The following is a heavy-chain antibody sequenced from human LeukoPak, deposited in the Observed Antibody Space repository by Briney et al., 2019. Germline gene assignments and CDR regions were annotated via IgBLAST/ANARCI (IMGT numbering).Heavy chain of an antibody. J-gene: IGHJ4*02. CDR2: INPNSGGT. Sequence: ASVKVSCKASGYTFTGYYMHWARQAPGQGLEWMGWINPNSGGTNYAHKFQGRVTMTRDTSISTAYMELSRLRSDDTAVYYCARVDDSGWYIWRDYWGQGTLVTVSS. CDR1: GYTFTGYY. D-gene: IGHD6-19*01. CDR3: ARVDDSGWYIWRDY. V-gene: IGHV1-2*07.